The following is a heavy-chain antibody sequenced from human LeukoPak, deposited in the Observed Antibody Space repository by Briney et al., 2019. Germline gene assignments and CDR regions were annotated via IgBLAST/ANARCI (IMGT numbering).Heavy chain of an antibody. D-gene: IGHD3-22*01. Sequence: GGSLRLSCAAAGFTFSDYGMNWVRQAPGKGLEWVSGISGSGISTYYADSVKGRFTISRDNSKNTLYLQMNSLRAEDTAVYYCAKVSPTYYYDSSGYYYFDYWGQGTLVTVSS. CDR3: AKVSPTYYYDSSGYYYFDY. V-gene: IGHV3-23*01. CDR1: GFTFSDYG. CDR2: ISGSGIST. J-gene: IGHJ4*02.